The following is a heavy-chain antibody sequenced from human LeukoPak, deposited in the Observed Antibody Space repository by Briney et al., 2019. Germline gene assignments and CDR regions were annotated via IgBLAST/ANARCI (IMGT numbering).Heavy chain of an antibody. CDR2: ISGYNGNT. V-gene: IGHV1-18*04. D-gene: IGHD6-13*01. CDR3: ARDGGLAAAGTKGWYFDY. CDR1: GYTFTSYA. J-gene: IGHJ4*02. Sequence: ASVKVSCKASGYTFTSYAMHWVRQAPGQRLEWMGWISGYNGNTNNVEKLQGRVTMTTDTSTSTAYMELRSLRSDDTAVYYCARDGGLAAAGTKGWYFDYWGQGTLVTVSS.